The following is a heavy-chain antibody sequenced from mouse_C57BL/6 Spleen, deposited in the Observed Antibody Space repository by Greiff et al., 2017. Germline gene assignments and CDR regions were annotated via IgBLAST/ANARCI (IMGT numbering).Heavy chain of an antibody. J-gene: IGHJ4*01. V-gene: IGHV2-5*01. CDR3: AKAGTVVAGDYYAMDY. D-gene: IGHD1-1*01. Sequence: QVQLQQSGPGLVQPSQSLSITCTVSGFSLTSYGVHWVRQSPGKGLEWLGVIWRGGSTDYNAAFMSRLSITKDNSKSQVFFKMNSLQADDTAIYYCAKAGTVVAGDYYAMDYWGQGTSVTVSS. CDR2: IWRGGST. CDR1: GFSLTSYG.